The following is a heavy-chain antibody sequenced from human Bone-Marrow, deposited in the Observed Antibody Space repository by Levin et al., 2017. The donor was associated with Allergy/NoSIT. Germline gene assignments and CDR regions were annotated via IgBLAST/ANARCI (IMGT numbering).Heavy chain of an antibody. Sequence: GGSLRLSCVASGLTVGTHSMSWVRQAPGKGLEWLANIAQDGSEKYNVESVKGRFTISRDNAKNSLYLQMNNLRVEDTALYYCVGDRASAYDSDYGLADWGQGTTVTVSS. CDR3: VGDRASAYDSDYGLAD. J-gene: IGHJ6*02. V-gene: IGHV3-7*01. CDR2: IAQDGSEK. D-gene: IGHD5-12*01. CDR1: GLTVGTHS.